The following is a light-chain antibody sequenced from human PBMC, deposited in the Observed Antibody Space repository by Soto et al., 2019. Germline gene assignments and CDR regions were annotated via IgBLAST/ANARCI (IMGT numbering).Light chain of an antibody. Sequence: EIVLTQSPATLSLSPGERATLSCRASQSVSSYLAWYQQKPGQAPRLLIYDASNRATGIPARFSGSGSGTEFTLTISSLQSEDFATYYCQQYSSSATFGQGTKVDIK. CDR2: DAS. CDR1: QSVSSY. CDR3: QQYSSSAT. V-gene: IGKV3-11*01. J-gene: IGKJ1*01.